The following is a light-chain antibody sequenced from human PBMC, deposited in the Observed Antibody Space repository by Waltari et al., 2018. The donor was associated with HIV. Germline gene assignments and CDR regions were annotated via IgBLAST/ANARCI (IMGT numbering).Light chain of an antibody. CDR1: SSDIGSYNL. V-gene: IGLV2-23*02. CDR3: SSYAGARGGV. J-gene: IGLJ2*01. CDR2: DVN. Sequence: QSALTQPASVSESPGQLITISCSGTSSDIGSYNLVSWYQQHPGKAPKLIIYDVNKPPSGVSNRFSGSKSGNTASLTISGLQAEDEADYYCSSYAGARGGVFGGGTKLTVL.